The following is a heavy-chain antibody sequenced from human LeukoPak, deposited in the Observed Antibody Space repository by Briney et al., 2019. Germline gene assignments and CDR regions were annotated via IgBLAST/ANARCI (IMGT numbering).Heavy chain of an antibody. V-gene: IGHV3-30*18. D-gene: IGHD6-6*01. Sequence: GGSLRLSCAASGFTFRIYGIHWVRQAPGKGLEWVAVISFDGSNEYYADSVKGRFTISRDNSKNTLYLQMNNLRVEDSAVYYCAKAYGSTWLFDCWGQGTLVTVSS. CDR1: GFTFRIYG. J-gene: IGHJ4*02. CDR3: AKAYGSTWLFDC. CDR2: ISFDGSNE.